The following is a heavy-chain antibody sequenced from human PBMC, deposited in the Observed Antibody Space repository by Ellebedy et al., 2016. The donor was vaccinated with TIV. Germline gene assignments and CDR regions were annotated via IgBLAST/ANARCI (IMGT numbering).Heavy chain of an antibody. V-gene: IGHV3-30-3*01. Sequence: GGSLRLSXAASGFTFSHYAMHWVRQAPGKGLEWVAVLSFDGGQKYHADSVQGRFTISGDNSRNTLYLQMNSLRGEDTAVYYCARLMEVATVVYYYGMDVWGQGTTVTVSS. CDR2: LSFDGGQK. CDR3: ARLMEVATVVYYYGMDV. D-gene: IGHD5-24*01. J-gene: IGHJ6*02. CDR1: GFTFSHYA.